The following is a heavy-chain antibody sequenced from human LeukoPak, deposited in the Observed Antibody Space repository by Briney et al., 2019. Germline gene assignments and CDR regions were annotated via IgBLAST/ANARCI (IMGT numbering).Heavy chain of an antibody. CDR3: ASSLWFGELSLDAFDI. J-gene: IGHJ3*02. CDR1: GDIVSSNSAA. CDR2: TYYRSKWYN. D-gene: IGHD3-10*01. V-gene: IGHV6-1*01. Sequence: SQTLSLTCALSGDIVSSNSAAWHWIRQSPSRGLEWLGRTYYRSKWYNDYAVSVKSRITINPDTSKNQFSLQLNSVTPEDTAVYYCASSLWFGELSLDAFDIWGQGTMVTVSS.